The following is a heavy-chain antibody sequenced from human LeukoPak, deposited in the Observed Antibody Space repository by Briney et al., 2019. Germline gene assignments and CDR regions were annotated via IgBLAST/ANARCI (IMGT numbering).Heavy chain of an antibody. CDR2: ISSSGGTI. D-gene: IGHD2/OR15-2a*01. J-gene: IGHJ4*02. V-gene: IGHV3-48*04. CDR3: ARGDTKYCNTATCHNPFDY. Sequence: PGGSLRLSCAASGFTFSSYGMQWVRQAPGKGLEWVSYISSSGGTIYYADSVKGRFTVSRDNAKKSLYLQMNSLRAEDTAVYYCARGDTKYCNTATCHNPFDYWGQGTLVTVSS. CDR1: GFTFSSYG.